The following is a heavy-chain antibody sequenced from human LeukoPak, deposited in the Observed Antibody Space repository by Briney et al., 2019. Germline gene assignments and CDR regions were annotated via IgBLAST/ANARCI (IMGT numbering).Heavy chain of an antibody. CDR2: INPNSGGT. V-gene: IGHV1-2*02. CDR3: ARDRGMRENYYGMDV. Sequence: APVKVSCKASGYTFTGYYMHWVRQAPGQGLEWMGWINPNSGGTNYAQKLQGRVTMTTDTSTSTAYMELRSLRSDDTAVYYCARDRGMRENYYGMDVWGQGTTVTVSS. J-gene: IGHJ6*02. D-gene: IGHD3-10*01. CDR1: GYTFTGYY.